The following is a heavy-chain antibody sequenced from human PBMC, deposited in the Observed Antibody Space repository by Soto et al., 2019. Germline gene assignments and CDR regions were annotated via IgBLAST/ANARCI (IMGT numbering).Heavy chain of an antibody. CDR3: ASRVSSSWYVFDI. CDR1: GGSISSSSYY. J-gene: IGHJ3*02. Sequence: SETLSLTCTVSGGSISSSSYYWGWIRQPPGKGLEWIGSIYYSGSTYYNPSLKSRVTISVDTSKNQFSLKPSSVTAADTAGYYCASRVSSSWYVFDIWGKGTMVTVSS. CDR2: IYYSGST. V-gene: IGHV4-39*01. D-gene: IGHD6-13*01.